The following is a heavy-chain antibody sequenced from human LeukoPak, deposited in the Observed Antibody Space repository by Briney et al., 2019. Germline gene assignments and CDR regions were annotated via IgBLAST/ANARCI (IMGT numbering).Heavy chain of an antibody. V-gene: IGHV1-46*01. CDR2: INPSGGST. CDR1: GYTFTSYY. J-gene: IGHJ4*02. Sequence: ASVKVSCKASGYTFTSYYMHWVRQAPGQGLEWMGIINPSGGSTSYAQKFQGRVTMTRDTSTSTVYMELSSLRSEDTAVYYCARDWANYYDIMYYFDYWGQGTLVTVSS. CDR3: ARDWANYYDIMYYFDY. D-gene: IGHD3-9*01.